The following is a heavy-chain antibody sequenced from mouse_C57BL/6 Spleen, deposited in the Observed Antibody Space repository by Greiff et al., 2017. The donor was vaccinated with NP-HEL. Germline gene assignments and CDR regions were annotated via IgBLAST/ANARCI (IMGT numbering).Heavy chain of an antibody. Sequence: EVKLVESGGGLVKPGGSLKLSCAASGFTFSSYAMSWVRQTPEKRLEWVATISDGGSYTYYPDNVKGRFTISRDNAKNNLYLQMSHLKSEDTAMYYCARENYYGSSLDDWGQGTTLTVSS. V-gene: IGHV5-4*01. D-gene: IGHD1-1*01. CDR1: GFTFSSYA. CDR3: ARENYYGSSLDD. CDR2: ISDGGSYT. J-gene: IGHJ2*01.